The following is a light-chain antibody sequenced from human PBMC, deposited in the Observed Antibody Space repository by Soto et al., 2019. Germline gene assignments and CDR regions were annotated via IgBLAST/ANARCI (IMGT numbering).Light chain of an antibody. CDR3: QQYNSYPIT. V-gene: IGKV3-20*01. CDR1: QSVSSNS. CDR2: GAS. J-gene: IGKJ5*01. Sequence: ENVLTQSPGTLALSPGERGTLSCTASQSVSSNSLAWYQQKPGQAPRLLVYGASSRATGIPSRFSGSGSGTEFTLTISSLQPDDFATYYCQQYNSYPITFGQGTRLEIK.